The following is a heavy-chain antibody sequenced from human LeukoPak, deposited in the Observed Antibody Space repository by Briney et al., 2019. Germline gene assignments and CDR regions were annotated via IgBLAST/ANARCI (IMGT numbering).Heavy chain of an antibody. CDR2: INHSGST. D-gene: IGHD3-10*01. CDR1: GGSFSGYY. J-gene: IGHJ6*04. V-gene: IGHV4-34*01. CDR3: ARGNCYGSGPRYGMDV. Sequence: SETLSLTCAVYGGSFSGYYWSWIRQPPGKGLEWIGEINHSGSTNYNPSLKSRVIISVDTSKNQFSLKLSSVTAADTAVYYCARGNCYGSGPRYGMDVWGKGTTVTVSS.